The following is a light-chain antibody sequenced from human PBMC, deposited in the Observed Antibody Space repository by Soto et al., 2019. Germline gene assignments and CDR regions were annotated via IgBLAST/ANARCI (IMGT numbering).Light chain of an antibody. V-gene: IGKV3-15*01. Sequence: EIVMTQSQATLSVSPGEGATLSCRASQSVSSNLAWYQQKPGQAPRLLIYAASTRPTGIPARFTGSGSGTEFTRTVSSLQSDDFGVYYCQQYSSWPLTFGGGTRVEIK. CDR3: QQYSSWPLT. J-gene: IGKJ4*01. CDR2: AAS. CDR1: QSVSSN.